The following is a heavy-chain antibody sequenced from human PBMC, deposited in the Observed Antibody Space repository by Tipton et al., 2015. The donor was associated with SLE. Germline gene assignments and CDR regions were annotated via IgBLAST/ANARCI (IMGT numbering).Heavy chain of an antibody. D-gene: IGHD4-23*01. V-gene: IGHV4-31*02. CDR2: VYFNVRM. CDR3: ARAGGNSLALHV. CDR1: GVSITSGGYY. Sequence: RSLRLSCNVSGVSITSGGYYWTWIRQRPGTGPEWIGTVYFNVRMYYNPSLKSRMTMSLDTSKNQLSLKLSSMTAADTAVYFCARAGGNSLALHVWGQGTMVTVSS. J-gene: IGHJ3*01.